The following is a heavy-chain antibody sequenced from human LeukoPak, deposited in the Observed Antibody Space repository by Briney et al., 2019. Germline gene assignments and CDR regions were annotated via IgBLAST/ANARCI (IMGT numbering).Heavy chain of an antibody. D-gene: IGHD3-16*01. V-gene: IGHV4-31*03. CDR1: GGSINSGGYY. CDR3: ARAEVLSNWFDP. CDR2: IYYSGST. Sequence: SETLSLTCTVSGGSINSGGYYWSWIRQHPGKGLEWIGYIYYSGSTYYNPSLKSRVTISVDTSKNQFSLKLSSLTATDTAVYYCARAEVLSNWFDPWGQGTLVTVSS. J-gene: IGHJ5*02.